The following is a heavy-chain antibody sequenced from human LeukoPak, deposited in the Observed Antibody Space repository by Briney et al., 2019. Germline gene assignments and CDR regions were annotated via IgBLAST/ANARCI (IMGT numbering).Heavy chain of an antibody. J-gene: IGHJ4*02. CDR2: IYYSGNT. V-gene: IGHV4-39*01. D-gene: IGHD2-2*01. Sequence: SETLSLTCTVSGGSISSSSYYWGWIRQPPGKGLEWIGSIYYSGNTYYNPSLKSRVTISVDKSKNQFSLRLSSVTAADTAVYYCARHREDIVVVPFDHWGQGTLVTVPS. CDR1: GGSISSSSYY. CDR3: ARHREDIVVVPFDH.